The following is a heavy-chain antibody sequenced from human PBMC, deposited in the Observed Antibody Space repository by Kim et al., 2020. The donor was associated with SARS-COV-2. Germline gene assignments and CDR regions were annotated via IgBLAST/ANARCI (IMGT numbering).Heavy chain of an antibody. CDR2: ISHSGTT. CDR3: AQSSSRRCLDY. CDR1: GGSISNSW. Sequence: SETLSLTCAVSGGSISNSWWSWVRQPPGMGLEWIGEISHSGTTNYNPSPRSRVTISVDKANNQFSLKLTSVTAADTAVYYCAQSSSRRCLDYWGQGTLVTVSS. D-gene: IGHD6-19*01. V-gene: IGHV4-4*02. J-gene: IGHJ4*02.